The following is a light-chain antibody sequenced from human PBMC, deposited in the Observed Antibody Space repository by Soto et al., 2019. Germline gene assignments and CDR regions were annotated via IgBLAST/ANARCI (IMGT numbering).Light chain of an antibody. Sequence: PSPATLSLSTGERPTLSSRASQSVSSHLAWFQQRPGQAPRLLIYDASNRATGIPARFSGRGSGTDFTLTISSLETEDFAVYYCQQRSSAIPFGQGTRLAI. CDR1: QSVSSH. CDR2: DAS. J-gene: IGKJ5*01. CDR3: QQRSSAIP. V-gene: IGKV3-11*01.